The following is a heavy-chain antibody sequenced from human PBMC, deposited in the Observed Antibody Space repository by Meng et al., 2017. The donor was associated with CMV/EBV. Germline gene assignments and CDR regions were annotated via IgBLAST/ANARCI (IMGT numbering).Heavy chain of an antibody. CDR1: GGSISIGDYY. CDR2: IYYSGST. Sequence: QLQHAGPVLLEPSQTLHLTCTVAGGSISIGDYYWRWIRQPPGEGLEWIGYIYYSGSTYYNPSLKSRVTISVDTSKNQFSLKLSSVTAADTAVYYCAREGDNPFDYWGQGTLVTVSS. D-gene: IGHD2-21*02. V-gene: IGHV4-30-4*08. J-gene: IGHJ4*02. CDR3: AREGDNPFDY.